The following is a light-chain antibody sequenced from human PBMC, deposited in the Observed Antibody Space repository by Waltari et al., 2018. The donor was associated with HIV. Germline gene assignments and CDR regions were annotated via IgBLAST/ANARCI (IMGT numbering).Light chain of an antibody. Sequence: QSILTQPPSVSAAPGQKVSFSCSGGHSNVDNNYVSWYQQVPGKAPRLLIYDNEKRPSGIPDRFSASKAGMSATLDITGLQIVDEADYYCGTWDSSLNLYVFGPGTTVAVL. J-gene: IGLJ1*01. CDR1: HSNVDNNY. CDR2: DNE. V-gene: IGLV1-51*01. CDR3: GTWDSSLNLYV.